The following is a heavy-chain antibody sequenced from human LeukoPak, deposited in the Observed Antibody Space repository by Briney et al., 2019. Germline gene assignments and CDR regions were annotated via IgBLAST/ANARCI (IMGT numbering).Heavy chain of an antibody. CDR3: ARDMYVWGSKGAYFDY. CDR1: GGSFSGYY. D-gene: IGHD3-16*01. J-gene: IGHJ4*02. Sequence: SETLSLTCAVYGGSFSGYYWSWIRQPPGKGLEWIGEINHSGSTNYNPSLKSRVTISVDTSKNQFSLKLSSVTAADTAVYYCARDMYVWGSKGAYFDYWGQGTPVTVSS. CDR2: INHSGST. V-gene: IGHV4-34*01.